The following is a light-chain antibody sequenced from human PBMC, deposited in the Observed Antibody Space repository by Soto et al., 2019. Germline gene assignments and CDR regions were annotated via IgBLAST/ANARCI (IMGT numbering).Light chain of an antibody. V-gene: IGKV3-15*01. CDR3: QQYLNSPWT. J-gene: IGKJ1*01. CDR1: QSVNSN. CDR2: GAS. Sequence: EIVLTQSPATLSVSPGDRATLSCRASQSVNSNLAWYHLKPGQAPRLLIYGASIRAAGIPARFTGSESGTGFSLTITRLEPEDFAVYYCQQYLNSPWTFGQGTKVDIK.